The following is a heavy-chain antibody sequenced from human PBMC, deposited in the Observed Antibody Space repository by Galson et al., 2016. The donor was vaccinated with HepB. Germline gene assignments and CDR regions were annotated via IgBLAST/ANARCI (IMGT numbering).Heavy chain of an antibody. CDR2: ISGGGVTT. CDR3: SKTSPVAGNDY. V-gene: IGHV3-23*01. CDR1: GFTFSNFA. Sequence: SLRLSCAASGFTFSNFAMTWVRQPPGKGLEWVSAISGGGVTTYYADSVKGRFTISRDVSTNTLYLQMNNLRVEDTALYYCSKTSPVAGNDYWGQGTLVIVSS. J-gene: IGHJ4*02. D-gene: IGHD6-19*01.